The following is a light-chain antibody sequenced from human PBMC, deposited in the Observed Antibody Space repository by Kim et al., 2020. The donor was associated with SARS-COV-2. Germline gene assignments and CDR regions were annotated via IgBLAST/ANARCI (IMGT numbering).Light chain of an antibody. CDR3: QQYNNWPPIT. CDR1: QSVSSY. J-gene: IGKJ5*01. CDR2: GAS. V-gene: IGKV3-15*01. Sequence: EIVMTQSPATLSVSPGERATLSCRASQSVSSYLAWYQQKPGQAPRLLIYGASTRATGIPARFSGSGSGTEFTLTISLQSEDFAVYYCQQYNNWPPITFGQGTRLEIK.